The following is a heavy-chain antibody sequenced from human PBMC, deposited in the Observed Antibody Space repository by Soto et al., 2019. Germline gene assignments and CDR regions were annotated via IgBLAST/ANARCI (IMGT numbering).Heavy chain of an antibody. V-gene: IGHV1-58*01. CDR1: GFTFTSSA. CDR3: AADLYYDSSGYPRYFDY. Sequence: SVKVSCKASGFTFTSSALQWVRQARGQRLEWIGWIVVGSGNTNYAQKFQERVTITRDMSTSTAYMELSSLRSEDTAVYYCAADLYYDSSGYPRYFDYWGQGTLVTVSS. D-gene: IGHD3-22*01. CDR2: IVVGSGNT. J-gene: IGHJ4*02.